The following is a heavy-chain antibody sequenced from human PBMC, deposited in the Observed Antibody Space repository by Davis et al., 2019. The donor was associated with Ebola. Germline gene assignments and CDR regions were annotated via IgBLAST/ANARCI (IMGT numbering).Heavy chain of an antibody. J-gene: IGHJ4*02. CDR3: AKGFWHSAYYFDS. CDR1: GFTFSAYG. CDR2: ISYEGTNS. Sequence: GESLKISCAASGFTFSAYGMHWVRQAPGKGLEWLAVISYEGTNSYYADSVKGRFTISRDNSKNTLYLQMSSLRSDDTAVYYCAKGFWHSAYYFDSWGQGTLV. D-gene: IGHD2-21*01. V-gene: IGHV3-30*18.